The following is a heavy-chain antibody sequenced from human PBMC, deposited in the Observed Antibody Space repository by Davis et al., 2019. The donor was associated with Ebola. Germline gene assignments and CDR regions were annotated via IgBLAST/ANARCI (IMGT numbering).Heavy chain of an antibody. CDR2: IYPGDSDT. J-gene: IGHJ6*02. CDR1: GYSFTSYW. Sequence: GESLKISCRGSGYSFTSYWIGWVRQMPGKGLEWMGIIYPGDSDTRYSPSFQGQVTISADKSISTAYLQWNSLKASDTAMYYCARRLTSSAYYYGMDVWGQGTTVTVSS. D-gene: IGHD3-22*01. CDR3: ARRLTSSAYYYGMDV. V-gene: IGHV5-51*01.